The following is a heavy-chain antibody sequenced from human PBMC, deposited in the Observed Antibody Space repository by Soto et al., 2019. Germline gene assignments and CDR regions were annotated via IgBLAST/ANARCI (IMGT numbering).Heavy chain of an antibody. V-gene: IGHV3-11*01. CDR2: ISSSGGSI. CDR3: ARDADFDI. J-gene: IGHJ3*02. CDR1: GFTFSDHY. Sequence: PGGSLRLSCAASGFTFSDHYMSWIRQAPGKGLEWLSYISSSGGSIYYADSVKGRFTISRDNAKKSLYLQMNSLGADDTAVYYCARDADFDIWGQGTMVTVSS.